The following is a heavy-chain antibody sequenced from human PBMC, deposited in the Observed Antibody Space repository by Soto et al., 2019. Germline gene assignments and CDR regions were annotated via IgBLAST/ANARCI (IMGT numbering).Heavy chain of an antibody. CDR3: AKTPYTSGCYRAAFDI. CDR2: ISGSVGST. CDR1: GFTFSSYA. D-gene: IGHD6-19*01. Sequence: GGSLRLSCAASGFTFSSYAISWVRQAPGKGLEWVSAISGSVGSTYYADSVKGRFTISRDNSKNTLYLQMNSLRAEDTAVYYCAKTPYTSGCYRAAFDIWGQGTIVTVSS. V-gene: IGHV3-23*01. J-gene: IGHJ3*02.